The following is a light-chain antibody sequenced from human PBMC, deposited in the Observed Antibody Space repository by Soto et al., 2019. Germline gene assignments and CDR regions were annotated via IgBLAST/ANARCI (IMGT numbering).Light chain of an antibody. Sequence: AIQMTQSPSSLSASVGHRVTITCXASQGIRNDLGWYQQKPGKAPKLLIYAASSLQSGVPSRFSGSGSGTDFTLTISSLQPEDFATYYCLQDYNYPRTFGQGTKVDIK. CDR2: AAS. CDR1: QGIRND. V-gene: IGKV1-6*01. J-gene: IGKJ1*01. CDR3: LQDYNYPRT.